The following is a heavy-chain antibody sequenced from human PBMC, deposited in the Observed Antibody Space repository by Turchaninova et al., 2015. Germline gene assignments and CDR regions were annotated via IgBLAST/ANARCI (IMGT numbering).Heavy chain of an antibody. Sequence: QVQLVESGGGVVQPGGSLRLSCAASGFTFSTYDMHWVRQAPGKGREWGAFMRFDGSDKYYGDSVKGRFTISRDNSRNTLWLQMNSLRLEDTAVYYCVVPSLHWGQGTLVTVSS. CDR3: VVPSLH. V-gene: IGHV3-30*02. CDR2: MRFDGSDK. CDR1: GFTFSTYD. J-gene: IGHJ4*02.